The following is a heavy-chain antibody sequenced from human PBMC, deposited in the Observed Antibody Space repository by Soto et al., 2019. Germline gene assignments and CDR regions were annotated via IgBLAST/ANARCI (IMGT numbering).Heavy chain of an antibody. CDR3: ARLGGYCSSTSCPLYYYYGMDV. D-gene: IGHD2-2*01. CDR2: IIPIFGTA. CDR1: GGTFSSYA. Sequence: QVQLVQSGAEVKKPGSSVKVSCKASGGTFSSYAISWVRQAPGQGLEWVGGIIPIFGTANYAQKFQGRVTITADESTSTAYMELSSLRSEDTSVYYCARLGGYCSSTSCPLYYYYGMDVWGQGTTVTVSS. J-gene: IGHJ6*02. V-gene: IGHV1-69*01.